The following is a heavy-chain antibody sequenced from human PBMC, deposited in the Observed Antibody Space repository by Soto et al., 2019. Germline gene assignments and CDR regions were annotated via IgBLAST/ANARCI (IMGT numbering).Heavy chain of an antibody. CDR2: ISDSRGTS. CDR1: GFTFSSHA. V-gene: IGHV3-23*01. CDR3: AKSDISRWYHHFQH. D-gene: IGHD6-19*01. J-gene: IGHJ1*01. Sequence: PGGSLRLSCAASGFTFSSHAMSWVRQAPGKGLEWVSAISDSRGTSYYADSVKGRFTISRDSSKNTLYLQMNSLRAEDTAVYYCAKSDISRWYHHFQHWGQGTPVTVSS.